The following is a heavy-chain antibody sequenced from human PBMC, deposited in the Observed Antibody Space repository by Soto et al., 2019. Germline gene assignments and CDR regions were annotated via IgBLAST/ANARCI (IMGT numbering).Heavy chain of an antibody. CDR1: GFAFSNYA. CDR2: ISSNGGRV. CDR3: ARDQVSGWSASDY. Sequence: EVQLVESGGGLVQPGGSLRLSCAASGFAFSNYAMHWVRQAPGKGLEYVSGISSNGGRVYYGNSVRGRFTISRDNAKNTLHLQMGSLTVEDMAVYYCARDQVSGWSASDYWGQGTLVTVSS. J-gene: IGHJ4*02. D-gene: IGHD6-19*01. V-gene: IGHV3-64*01.